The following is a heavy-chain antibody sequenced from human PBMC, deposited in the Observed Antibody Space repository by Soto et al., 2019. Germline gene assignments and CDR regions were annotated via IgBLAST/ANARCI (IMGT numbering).Heavy chain of an antibody. Sequence: QVQLVESRGGVVQPGRALRLTCAAAGFTFGAYTMHWVRQPPGKGLEWVAAISYDGNSEEYADPVKGRFTASRDNSQSIMYLQMNGLKSEDTAVYYCARDGYSGRLDGFDMWGQGTMVTVSS. CDR1: GFTFGAYT. CDR2: ISYDGNSE. D-gene: IGHD1-26*01. CDR3: ARDGYSGRLDGFDM. V-gene: IGHV3-30-3*01. J-gene: IGHJ3*02.